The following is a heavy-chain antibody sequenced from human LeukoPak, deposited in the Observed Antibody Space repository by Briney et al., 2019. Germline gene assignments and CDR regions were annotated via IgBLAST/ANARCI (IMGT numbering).Heavy chain of an antibody. CDR1: GGSISSYY. CDR2: IYYSGST. D-gene: IGHD3-9*01. V-gene: IGHV4-59*01. J-gene: IGHJ4*02. CDR3: ASHPDILTGYYYFDY. Sequence: PSETLSLTCTVSGGSISSYYWSWIRQPPGKGLEWIGYIYYSGSTNYNSSLKSRVTISVDTSKNQFSLKLSSVTAADTAVYYCASHPDILTGYYYFDYWGQGTLVTVSS.